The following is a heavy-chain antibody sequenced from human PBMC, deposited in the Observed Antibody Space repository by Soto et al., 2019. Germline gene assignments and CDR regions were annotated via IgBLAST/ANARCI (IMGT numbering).Heavy chain of an antibody. J-gene: IGHJ3*01. CDR3: AKDQGYNWNYDAFDV. V-gene: IGHV3-23*01. CDR2: ISGSGGTT. CDR1: GFTFSSYA. D-gene: IGHD1-7*01. Sequence: PGGSLRLSCAASGFTFSSYAMSWVRQAPGKGLEWVSAISGSGGTTYYADSVKGRFTISRDNSKNTLYLQMNSLRAEDTAVYYCAKDQGYNWNYDAFDVWGQGTMVTVSS.